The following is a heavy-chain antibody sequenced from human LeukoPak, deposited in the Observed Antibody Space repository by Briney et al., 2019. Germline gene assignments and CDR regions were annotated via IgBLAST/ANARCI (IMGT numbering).Heavy chain of an antibody. CDR1: GYTFTSYA. D-gene: IGHD4-17*01. J-gene: IGHJ4*02. CDR3: ARDIVLRSYGDLSLFDY. CDR2: INAGNGNT. Sequence: RASVTVSFTASGYTFTSYAMHWVRQAPGQRLEWMGWINAGNGNTKYSQKFQGRVTVTRDTSASTAYMELSSLRSEDTAVYYCARDIVLRSYGDLSLFDYWGQGTLVTVSS. V-gene: IGHV1-3*01.